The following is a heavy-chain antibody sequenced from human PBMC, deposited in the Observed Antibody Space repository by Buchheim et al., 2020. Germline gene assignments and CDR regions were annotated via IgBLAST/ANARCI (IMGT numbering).Heavy chain of an antibody. Sequence: QVQLQQWGAGLLKPSETLSLTCAVYGGSFSGYYWSWIRQPPGKGLEWFGEINHSGSTNYNPSLKRRVPISVDTSKNPFPLTLSSVTAADTAGYYCARERIQLWLRTYYYYGMDVWGQGTT. D-gene: IGHD5-18*01. V-gene: IGHV4-34*01. CDR2: INHSGST. J-gene: IGHJ6*02. CDR1: GGSFSGYY. CDR3: ARERIQLWLRTYYYYGMDV.